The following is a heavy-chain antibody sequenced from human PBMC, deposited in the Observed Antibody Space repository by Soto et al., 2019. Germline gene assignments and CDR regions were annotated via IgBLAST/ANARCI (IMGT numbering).Heavy chain of an antibody. Sequence: PGGSLRLSCAASGFTFSSYGMHWVRQAPGKGLEWVAVISYDGSNKYYADTVKGRSTISRDNSKNTLYLQMNSLRAEDTAVYYCAKDSRVTMVRGVIIPPGYWGQGTLVTVSS. V-gene: IGHV3-30*18. CDR2: ISYDGSNK. CDR3: AKDSRVTMVRGVIIPPGY. D-gene: IGHD3-10*01. J-gene: IGHJ4*02. CDR1: GFTFSSYG.